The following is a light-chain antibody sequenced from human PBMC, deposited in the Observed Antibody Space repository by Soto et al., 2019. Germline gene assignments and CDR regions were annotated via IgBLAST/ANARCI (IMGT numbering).Light chain of an antibody. V-gene: IGKV1-5*03. Sequence: DIQMTHAPSTLSASVGEGVTITLRPSRPIKSWLAWYQQKPGKAPKLLIYEASSLESGVPSRFGGSGSGTEFTLIISGLQPDDFATYYCKQYDSYSWTFGKGTKVDIK. J-gene: IGKJ1*01. CDR3: KQYDSYSWT. CDR1: RPIKSW. CDR2: EAS.